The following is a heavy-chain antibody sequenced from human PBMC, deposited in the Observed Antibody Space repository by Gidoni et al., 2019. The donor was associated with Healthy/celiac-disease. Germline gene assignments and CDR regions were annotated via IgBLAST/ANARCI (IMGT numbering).Heavy chain of an antibody. V-gene: IGHV3-33*01. CDR2: IWYDGSNK. D-gene: IGHD1-26*01. Sequence: VQLVESRRGVVQPGRTLSRCCAGEGFTFSRYGMHWVRQAPGTGLEWVAVIWYDGSNKYYADSVKGRFTISRDNSKNTLYLQMNSLRAEDTAVYYCARVSGSYSAFDIWGQGTMVTVSS. CDR3: ARVSGSYSAFDI. J-gene: IGHJ3*02. CDR1: GFTFSRYG.